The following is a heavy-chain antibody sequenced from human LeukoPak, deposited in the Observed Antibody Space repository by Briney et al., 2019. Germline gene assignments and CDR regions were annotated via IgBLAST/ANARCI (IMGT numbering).Heavy chain of an antibody. CDR3: ARHDYGAFDF. J-gene: IGHJ4*02. Sequence: PGGSLRLSCAASGLTFTNFQMNWVRQAPGKTLEWVSSIDSSGSTIYYGDSVKGRFTISRDNAKNSLYLQMNSLRAADTAVYYCARHDYGAFDFWGQGTLVTVSS. CDR1: GLTFTNFQ. V-gene: IGHV3-48*03. CDR2: IDSSGSTI. D-gene: IGHD4-17*01.